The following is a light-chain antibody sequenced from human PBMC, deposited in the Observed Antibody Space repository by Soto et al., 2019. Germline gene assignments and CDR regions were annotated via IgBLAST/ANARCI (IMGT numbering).Light chain of an antibody. CDR1: SSNIGNNY. CDR2: DNN. J-gene: IGLJ2*01. V-gene: IGLV1-51*01. CDR3: GTWDSSLSAVV. Sequence: QSLLTQPPSVSAAPGQKVTISCSGSSSNIGNNYVSRYQQLPGTAPKLLIYDNNKRPSGIPDRFSGSKSGTSATLGITGLQTGDEADYYCGTWDSSLSAVVFGGGTKVNVL.